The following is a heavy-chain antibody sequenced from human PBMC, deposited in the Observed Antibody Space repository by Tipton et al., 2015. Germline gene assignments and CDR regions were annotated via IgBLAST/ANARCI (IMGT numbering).Heavy chain of an antibody. CDR1: SDSISKYY. V-gene: IGHV4-59*01. Sequence: TLSLTCSVSSDSISKYYWSWIRQPPGKELEWIGYIQYSGSTHYNPPLKRRVTISLDTSKNQFSLTLNSVTAADTAVYYCARDLEHGMDVWGQGTLVTVSS. CDR2: IQYSGST. CDR3: ARDLEHGMDV. D-gene: IGHD5-24*01. J-gene: IGHJ6*02.